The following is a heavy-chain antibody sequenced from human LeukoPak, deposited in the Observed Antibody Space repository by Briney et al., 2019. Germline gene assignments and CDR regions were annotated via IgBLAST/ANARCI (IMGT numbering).Heavy chain of an antibody. CDR3: ARAGYSSGWYPGGFDY. J-gene: IGHJ4*02. Sequence: GGSLRLSCAASGFTFSSYWMSWVRQAPGKGLEWVSYISSSGSTIYYADSVKGRFTISRDNAKNSLYLQMNSLRAEDTAVYYCARAGYSSGWYPGGFDYWGQGTLVTVSS. D-gene: IGHD6-19*01. CDR1: GFTFSSYW. V-gene: IGHV3-48*04. CDR2: ISSSGSTI.